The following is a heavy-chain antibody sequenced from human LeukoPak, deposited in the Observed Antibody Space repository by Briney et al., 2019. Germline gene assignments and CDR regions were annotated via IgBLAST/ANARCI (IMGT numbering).Heavy chain of an antibody. CDR1: GGSFSGYY. D-gene: IGHD3-10*01. V-gene: IGHV4-34*01. CDR3: ARLARKSTYYYGSGSGPFDY. CDR2: INHSGST. Sequence: SETLSLTCAVYGGSFSGYYWSWIRQPPGKGLEWIGEINHSGSTNYNPSLKSRVTILVDTSKNQFSLKLSSVTAADTAVYYCARLARKSTYYYGSGSGPFDYWGQGTLVTVSS. J-gene: IGHJ4*02.